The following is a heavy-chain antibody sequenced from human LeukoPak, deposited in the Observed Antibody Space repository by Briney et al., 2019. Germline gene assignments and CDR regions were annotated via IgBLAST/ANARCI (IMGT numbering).Heavy chain of an antibody. J-gene: IGHJ4*02. V-gene: IGHV3-23*01. CDR3: AKSGDGSGWSKYNFDY. D-gene: IGHD6-19*01. CDR2: ISGSGGST. CDR1: GFTFSSYA. Sequence: GGSLRLSCAASGFTFSSYAMSWVRQAPGKGLEWVSAISGSGGSTYYADSVKGRFTISRDNSKNTLYLQMNSLRAEDTAVYYCAKSGDGSGWSKYNFDYWGQGTLVTVSS.